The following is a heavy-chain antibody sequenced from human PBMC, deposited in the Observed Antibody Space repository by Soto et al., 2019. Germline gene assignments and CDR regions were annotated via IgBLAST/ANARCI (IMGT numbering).Heavy chain of an antibody. CDR3: AKVNYYDKGE. V-gene: IGHV3-30*18. Sequence: QVQLVESGGGVVQPGRSLRLSCAASGFTFSSYGMHWVRQAPGKGLEWVAVISYDGSNKNYADSVKGRFTISRDNSKNTLYLQMNSLRAEDTAVYYCAKVNYYDKGEWGQGTLVTVSS. J-gene: IGHJ4*02. CDR1: GFTFSSYG. D-gene: IGHD3-22*01. CDR2: ISYDGSNK.